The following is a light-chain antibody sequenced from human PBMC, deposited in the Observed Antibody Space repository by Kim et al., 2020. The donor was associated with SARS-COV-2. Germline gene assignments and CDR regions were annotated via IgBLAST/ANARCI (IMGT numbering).Light chain of an antibody. CDR3: QQYGDLPYT. CDR1: QDISDY. Sequence: SAAVGDPVTITCQASQDISDYLNWYQQKPGKAPKLLIYDASNLETGVPSRFSGSGSGTNLILTISSLQPEDIATYFCQQYGDLPYTFGQGTKLEI. CDR2: DAS. J-gene: IGKJ2*01. V-gene: IGKV1-33*01.